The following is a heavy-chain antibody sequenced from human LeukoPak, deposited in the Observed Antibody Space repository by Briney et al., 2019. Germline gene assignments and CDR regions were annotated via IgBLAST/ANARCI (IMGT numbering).Heavy chain of an antibody. CDR3: AKKMDYYDSSGDAFDI. CDR2: ISYDGSNK. J-gene: IGHJ3*02. CDR1: GFPFSSYG. V-gene: IGHV3-30*18. D-gene: IGHD3-22*01. Sequence: GGPLRLSCAASGFPFSSYGMHWVRQAPGKGLEWVAVISYDGSNKYYADSVKGRFTISRDNSKNTLYLQMNSLRAEDTAVYYCAKKMDYYDSSGDAFDIWGQGTMVTVSS.